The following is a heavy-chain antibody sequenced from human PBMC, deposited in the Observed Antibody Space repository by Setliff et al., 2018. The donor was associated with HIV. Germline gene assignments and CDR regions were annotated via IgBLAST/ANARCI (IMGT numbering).Heavy chain of an antibody. CDR1: GGTFSTYA. V-gene: IGHV1-69*13. D-gene: IGHD3-22*01. CDR3: AAGLNYYDRSGLGA. J-gene: IGHJ5*02. CDR2: IVPVFGIG. Sequence: ASVKVSCKASGGTFSTYAISWVRQAPGQGLEWTGGIVPVFGIGRSPQKFQGRVIITADESTSTAYMELSSLTSGDTAVYYCAAGLNYYDRSGLGAWGQGTLVTVSS.